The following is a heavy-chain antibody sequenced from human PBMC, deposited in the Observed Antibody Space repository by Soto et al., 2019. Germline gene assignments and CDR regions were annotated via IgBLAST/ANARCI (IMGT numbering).Heavy chain of an antibody. V-gene: IGHV3-21*01. CDR1: QFTFGAYT. J-gene: IGHJ4*02. D-gene: IGHD4-17*01. Sequence: EVQLVESGGGLVKPGGSLRLSCAASQFTFGAYTMNWVRQAPGKGLEWVSSISSGGHYIYYADSVKGRFTISRDNAKNSLYLQMSRLRDGDTALYYCARDYGGGFGYWGQGTLVTVSS. CDR2: ISSGGHYI. CDR3: ARDYGGGFGY.